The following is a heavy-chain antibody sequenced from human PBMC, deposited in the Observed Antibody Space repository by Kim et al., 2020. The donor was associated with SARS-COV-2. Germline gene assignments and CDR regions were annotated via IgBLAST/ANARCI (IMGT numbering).Heavy chain of an antibody. CDR3: ARVVVPFYFDY. J-gene: IGHJ4*02. D-gene: IGHD2-2*01. Sequence: YYADSVKGRFTISRDNSKNTLYLQMNSLRAEDTAVYYCARVVVPFYFDYWGQGTLVTVSS. V-gene: IGHV3-30*01.